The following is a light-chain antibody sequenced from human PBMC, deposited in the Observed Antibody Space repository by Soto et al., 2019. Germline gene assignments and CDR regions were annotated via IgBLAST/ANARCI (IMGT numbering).Light chain of an antibody. CDR1: QSISSY. CDR2: AAS. Sequence: DIQMTQSPSSLSASVGDRVTITCRASQSISSYLNWYQQKPGKAPKLMIYAASSLQSGVQSRFSGSGSGTDFTFTISSLQPEDIATYYCQKYDNLLWTLGQGTTGDIK. CDR3: QKYDNLLWT. V-gene: IGKV1-33*01. J-gene: IGKJ1*01.